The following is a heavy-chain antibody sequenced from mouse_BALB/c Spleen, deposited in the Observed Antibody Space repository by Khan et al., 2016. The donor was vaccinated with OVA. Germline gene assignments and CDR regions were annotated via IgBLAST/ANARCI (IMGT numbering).Heavy chain of an antibody. J-gene: IGHJ3*01. CDR2: ISYSGST. Sequence: EVQLQESGPSLVKPSQTLSLTCSVTGDSITSGYLNWIRKFPGNKLEYMGYISYSGSTYYNPSLKNRISITRATSKNQYYLQLNSVTTEDTAKYYCARYAYDYDGAFAYWGQGTLVTVSA. V-gene: IGHV3-8*02. CDR1: GDSITSGY. D-gene: IGHD2-4*01. CDR3: ARYAYDYDGAFAY.